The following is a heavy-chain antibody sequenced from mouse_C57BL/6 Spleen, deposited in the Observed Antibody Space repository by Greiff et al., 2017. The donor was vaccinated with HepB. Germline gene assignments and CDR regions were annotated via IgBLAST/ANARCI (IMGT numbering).Heavy chain of an antibody. CDR1: GYTFTSYW. CDR3: AYDYDEGWFAY. J-gene: IGHJ3*01. CDR2: IHPNSGST. V-gene: IGHV1-64*01. Sequence: QVQLKQPGAELVKPGASVKLSCKASGYTFTSYWMHWVKQRPGQGLEWIGMIHPNSGSTNYNEKFKSKATLTVDKSSSTAYMQLSSLTSEDSAVYYCAYDYDEGWFAYWGQGTLVTVSA. D-gene: IGHD2-4*01.